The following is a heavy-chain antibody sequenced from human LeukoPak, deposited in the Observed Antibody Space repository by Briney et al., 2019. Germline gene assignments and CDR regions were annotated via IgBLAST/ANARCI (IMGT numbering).Heavy chain of an antibody. CDR1: GGSISSYY. J-gene: IGHJ4*02. D-gene: IGHD1-26*01. V-gene: IGHV4-59*01. CDR3: ARSRSGNYPGFDF. CDR2: IYYAGST. Sequence: SETLSLTCTVSGGSISSYYWSWIRQPPGKGLEWIGYIYYAGSTNHNPPLKSRVITSVDTSKNQFSLKLNSVTAADTAVYYCARSRSGNYPGFDFWGQGTLVTVSS.